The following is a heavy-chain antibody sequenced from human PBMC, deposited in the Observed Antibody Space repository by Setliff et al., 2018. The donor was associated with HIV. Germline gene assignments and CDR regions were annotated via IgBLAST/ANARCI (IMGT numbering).Heavy chain of an antibody. J-gene: IGHJ6*02. Sequence: PSETLSLTCAVYGGSLANYYWSWFRQSPGKGLEWIGEIADSGATDYNPSLKSRVIISLDTSKKQFSLKLNSVTAADTAVYYCARGSTCIGGGCLTYYYHYYGLDVWGQGTTVTVSS. D-gene: IGHD2-8*02. V-gene: IGHV4-34*01. CDR3: ARGSTCIGGGCLTYYYHYYGLDV. CDR2: IADSGAT. CDR1: GGSLANYY.